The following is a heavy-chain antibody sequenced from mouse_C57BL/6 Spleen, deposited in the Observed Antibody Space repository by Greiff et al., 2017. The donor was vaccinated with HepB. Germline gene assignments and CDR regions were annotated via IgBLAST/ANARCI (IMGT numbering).Heavy chain of an antibody. D-gene: IGHD1-1*01. CDR3: AKNDYGSSYWYFDV. CDR1: GFSLTSYG. V-gene: IGHV2-5*01. J-gene: IGHJ1*03. Sequence: VHLVESGPGLVQPSQSLSITCTVSGFSLTSYGVHWVRQSPGKGLEWLGVIWRGGSTDYNAAFMSRLSITKDNSKSQVFFKMNSLQADDTAIYYCAKNDYGSSYWYFDVWGTGTTVTVSS. CDR2: IWRGGST.